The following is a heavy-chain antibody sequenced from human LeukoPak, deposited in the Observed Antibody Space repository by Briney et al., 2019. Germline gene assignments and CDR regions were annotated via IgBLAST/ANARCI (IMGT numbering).Heavy chain of an antibody. CDR1: GFTFSSYA. D-gene: IGHD2-2*01. Sequence: GGSLRLSCAASGFTFSSYAMHWVRQAPGKGLEWVAVISYDGSNKYYADSVKGRFTISRDNSKNTLYLQMNSLRAEDTAVYFVVPAAPFDYWGQGTLVTASS. CDR2: ISYDGSNK. CDR3: VPAAPFDY. V-gene: IGHV3-30-3*01. J-gene: IGHJ4*02.